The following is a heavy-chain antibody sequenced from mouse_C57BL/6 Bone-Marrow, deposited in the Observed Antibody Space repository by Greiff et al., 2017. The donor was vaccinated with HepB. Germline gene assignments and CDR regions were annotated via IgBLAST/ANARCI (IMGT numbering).Heavy chain of an antibody. D-gene: IGHD2-3*01. CDR1: GYAFSSYW. Sequence: QVQLQQSGAELVKPGASVKISCKASGYAFSSYWMNWVKQRPGKGLEWIGQIYPGDGDTNYNGKFKGKATLSAVKSSSSDYIQLSSLTSADSAVYFCARPIYDGYNGDYYYAMDYWGQGTSVTVSS. J-gene: IGHJ4*01. CDR2: IYPGDGDT. V-gene: IGHV1-80*01. CDR3: ARPIYDGYNGDYYYAMDY.